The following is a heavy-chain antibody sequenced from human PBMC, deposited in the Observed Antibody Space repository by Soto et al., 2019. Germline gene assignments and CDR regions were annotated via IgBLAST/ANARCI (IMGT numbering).Heavy chain of an antibody. J-gene: IGHJ4*02. Sequence: GGSLRLSCAASCFTFTRYSMNWVRQAPGKGLEWVSSISSTTNYIYYADSMKGRFTVSRDNAKNSVYLEMNSLSAEDTAVYYCARESEDLTSNFDYWGQGTLVTVSS. V-gene: IGHV3-21*01. CDR2: ISSTTNYI. CDR1: CFTFTRYS. CDR3: ARESEDLTSNFDY.